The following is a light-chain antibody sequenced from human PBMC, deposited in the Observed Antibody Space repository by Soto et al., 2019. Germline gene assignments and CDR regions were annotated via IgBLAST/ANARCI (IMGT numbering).Light chain of an antibody. CDR3: QQYTDWPLT. J-gene: IGKJ1*01. CDR1: QSVSSN. V-gene: IGKV3-15*01. Sequence: EIVMTQSPDTLSVSPGERATLSCRASQSVSSNLAWYQHKPGQAPRLLMYGASTRATGVPARFSGSGSGTEFTHTISSLQSEDFAVYYCQQYTDWPLTFGQATRVEIK. CDR2: GAS.